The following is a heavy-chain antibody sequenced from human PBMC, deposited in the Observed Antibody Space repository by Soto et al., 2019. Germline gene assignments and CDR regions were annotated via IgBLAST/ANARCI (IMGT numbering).Heavy chain of an antibody. CDR1: GFKFSTYG. D-gene: IGHD1-26*01. CDR3: AKGLVGYVFGVQDYYFGMDV. J-gene: IGHJ6*04. CDR2: ISYDGNNK. Sequence: QVQLVESGGGVVQPGRSLRLSCGASGFKFSTYGMHWVRQAPGKGLEWVAVISYDGNNKDYADSVKGRFTISRDNSKNTSYLQMNRLRAEDTAVYYCAKGLVGYVFGVQDYYFGMDVWGKGTTVAVSS. V-gene: IGHV3-30*18.